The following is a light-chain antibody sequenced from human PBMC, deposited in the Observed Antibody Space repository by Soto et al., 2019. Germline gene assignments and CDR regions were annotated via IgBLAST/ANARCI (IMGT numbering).Light chain of an antibody. CDR1: SSNIGNNY. CDR2: DKD. Sequence: QSVLTQPPSVSAAPGQKVTISCSGSSSNIGNNYVSWYQQLPGTAPKLLIYDKDKRPSGIPFRFSGSKSGTSATLGITGLQTGDEADYYCGTWDRSRSAVVFGGGTKLTVL. V-gene: IGLV1-51*01. CDR3: GTWDRSRSAVV. J-gene: IGLJ2*01.